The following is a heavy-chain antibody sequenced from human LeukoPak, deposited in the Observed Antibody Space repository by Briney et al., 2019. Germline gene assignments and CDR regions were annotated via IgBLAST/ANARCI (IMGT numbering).Heavy chain of an antibody. J-gene: IGHJ4*02. CDR1: GYSFTSYW. Sequence: GESLKISCKGSGYSFTSYWIGWVRQMPGKGLEWMGIIYPGDSDTIYSPSFQGQVTISADKSISTAYLQWSSLKASDTAMYYCARQSGGVVVVAAAFDYWGQGTLVTVSS. CDR3: ARQSGGVVVVAAAFDY. D-gene: IGHD2-15*01. CDR2: IYPGDSDT. V-gene: IGHV5-51*01.